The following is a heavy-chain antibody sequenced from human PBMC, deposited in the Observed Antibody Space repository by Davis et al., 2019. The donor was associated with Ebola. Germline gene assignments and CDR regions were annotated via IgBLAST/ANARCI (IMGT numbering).Heavy chain of an antibody. CDR1: GGSVSSGSYY. CDR3: ARVYTLRRYYDSSGYYFDY. J-gene: IGHJ4*02. D-gene: IGHD3-22*01. CDR2: IYYSGST. V-gene: IGHV4-61*01. Sequence: PSETLSLTCTVSGGSVSSGSYYWSWIRQPPGKGLEWIGYIYYSGSTNYNPSLKSRVTISVDTSKNQFSLKLSSVTAADTAVYYCARVYTLRRYYDSSGYYFDYWGQGTLVTVSS.